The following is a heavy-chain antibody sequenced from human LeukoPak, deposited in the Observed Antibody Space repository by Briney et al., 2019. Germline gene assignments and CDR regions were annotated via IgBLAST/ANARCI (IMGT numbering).Heavy chain of an antibody. V-gene: IGHV3-7*01. Sequence: PGGSLRLSCAASGFTFSSYWMSWVRQAPGKGLEWVANIKQDGSEKYYVDSGRGGFTIARDNAKNSLYLQMNSLRAEDTAVDYCARVKERWLQSFDYWGQGTLVTVSS. CDR1: GFTFSSYW. J-gene: IGHJ4*02. CDR3: ARVKERWLQSFDY. D-gene: IGHD5-24*01. CDR2: IKQDGSEK.